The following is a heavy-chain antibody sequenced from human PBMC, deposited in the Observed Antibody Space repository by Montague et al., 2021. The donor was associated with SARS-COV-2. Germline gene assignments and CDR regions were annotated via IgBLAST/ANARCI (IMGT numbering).Heavy chain of an antibody. D-gene: IGHD6-19*01. CDR1: GGSISSGSYY. J-gene: IGHJ4*02. V-gene: IGHV4-61*02. CDR2: ISISGST. CDR3: VRDIAVAGLFDY. Sequence: TLSLTCTVSGGSISSGSYYGSWIRQPAGKRLEWIGRISISGSTNYNPSLKSRVTISVDTSKNQFSLKLSSVTAADTAVYYCVRDIAVAGLFDYWGQGTLVTVSS.